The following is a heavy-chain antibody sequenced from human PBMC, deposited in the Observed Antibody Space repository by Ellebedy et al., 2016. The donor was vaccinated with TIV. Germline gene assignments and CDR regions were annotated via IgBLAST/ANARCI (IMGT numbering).Heavy chain of an antibody. V-gene: IGHV1-46*01. J-gene: IGHJ3*02. CDR2: INPTGGST. CDR3: ARDQAGDREAFDI. CDR1: GYTFTRYH. Sequence: AASVKVSCKASGYTFTRYHMHWVRQAPGQGLEWMGIINPTGGSTSYAQTFQGRVTMTRDTSTSTVYMEVSSLRSDDTAVYYCARDQAGDREAFDIWGQGTMVTVSS. D-gene: IGHD7-27*01.